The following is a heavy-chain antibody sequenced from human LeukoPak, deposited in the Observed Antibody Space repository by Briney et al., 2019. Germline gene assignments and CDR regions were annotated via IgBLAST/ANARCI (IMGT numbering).Heavy chain of an antibody. V-gene: IGHV3-7*01. J-gene: IGHJ4*02. CDR2: INQDGSEK. CDR3: ARVQGSSGPGIFEY. D-gene: IGHD6-19*01. Sequence: GGSLRLSCAASGFTFSNYWMSWVRQAPGKGLEWVANINQDGSEKYYVDSVKGRFTTSRDNARSSLYLQMNSLRVEDTAVYYCARVQGSSGPGIFEYWGQGTLVPVSS. CDR1: GFTFSNYW.